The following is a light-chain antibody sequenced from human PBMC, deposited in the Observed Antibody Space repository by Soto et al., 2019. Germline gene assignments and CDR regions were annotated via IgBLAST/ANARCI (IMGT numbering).Light chain of an antibody. CDR2: DAS. Sequence: LQRTQSPSTLSASVGDGVSITCRASQYIGEYLAWYQQKPGSAPRLLIYDASQLDGGVSSRFSGSVSGTEFTLTITSLQPDDSGTYYCQQCQKYPWTFGQGTKVDIK. J-gene: IGKJ1*01. V-gene: IGKV1-5*01. CDR3: QQCQKYPWT. CDR1: QYIGEY.